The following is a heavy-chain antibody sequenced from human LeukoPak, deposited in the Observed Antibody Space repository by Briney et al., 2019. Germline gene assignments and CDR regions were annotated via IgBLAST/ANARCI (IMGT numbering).Heavy chain of an antibody. V-gene: IGHV4-4*02. D-gene: IGHD4-23*01. Sequence: PSETLSLTCAVPGGSISSSNWWSWVRQPPGKGLEWIGEIYHSGSTNYNPSLKSRVTISVDKSKNQFSLKLSSVTAADTAVYYCARRASTVVTRWGFDIWGQGTMVTVSS. CDR1: GGSISSSNW. CDR2: IYHSGST. J-gene: IGHJ3*02. CDR3: ARRASTVVTRWGFDI.